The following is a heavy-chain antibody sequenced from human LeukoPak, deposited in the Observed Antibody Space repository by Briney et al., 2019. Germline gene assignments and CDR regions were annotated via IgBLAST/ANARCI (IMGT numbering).Heavy chain of an antibody. D-gene: IGHD1-26*01. CDR1: GGSISSSSYY. V-gene: IGHV4-39*07. Sequence: SETLSLTCTVSGGSISSSSYYWGWIRQPPGKGLEWIGSIYYSGSTNYNPSLKSRVTISVDKSKNQFSLKLNSVTAADTAVYYCARLGFSNSGSYLAPSDYWGQGTLVTVSS. J-gene: IGHJ4*02. CDR3: ARLGFSNSGSYLAPSDY. CDR2: IYYSGST.